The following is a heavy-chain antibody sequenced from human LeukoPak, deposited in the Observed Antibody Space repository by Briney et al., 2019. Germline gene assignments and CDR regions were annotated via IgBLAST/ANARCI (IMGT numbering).Heavy chain of an antibody. V-gene: IGHV4-59*08. D-gene: IGHD6-13*01. CDR3: ARHGVYGSSMAHNWFDP. Sequence: SETLSLTCTVSGGSISSYYWSWIRQPPGKGLEWIGYIYYSGSTNYNPSLKSRVTISVDTSKNQFSLKLSSVTAADTAVYYCARHGVYGSSMAHNWFDPWGQGTLVTVSS. CDR1: GGSISSYY. CDR2: IYYSGST. J-gene: IGHJ5*02.